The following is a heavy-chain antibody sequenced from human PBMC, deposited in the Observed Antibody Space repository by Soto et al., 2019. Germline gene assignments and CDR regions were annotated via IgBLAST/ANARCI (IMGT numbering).Heavy chain of an antibody. CDR2: IYYSGST. Sequence: SETLSLTCAVSGGSISSYYCSWIRQPPGKGLEWIGYIYYSGSTNYNPSLKSRVTISVDTSKNQFSLKLSSVTAADTAVYYCARGGGITMVRGVLVYYGMDVWGQGTTVTVSS. CDR1: GGSISSYY. D-gene: IGHD3-10*01. V-gene: IGHV4-59*01. CDR3: ARGGGITMVRGVLVYYGMDV. J-gene: IGHJ6*02.